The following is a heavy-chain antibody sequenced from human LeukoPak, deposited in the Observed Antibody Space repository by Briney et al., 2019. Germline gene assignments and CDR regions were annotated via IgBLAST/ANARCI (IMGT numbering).Heavy chain of an antibody. CDR3: AKNRWGSVATPES. V-gene: IGHV3-30*02. CDR1: GFSFSDYD. D-gene: IGHD5-12*01. Sequence: GGSLRLSCAASGFSFSDYDMHWVRQAPGKGLEWVTFIRYDGTNTYADSVKGRFTISRDNSKNTVYLQMNSLRTEDTALYYCAKNRWGSVATPESWGHGTLVTVSS. CDR2: IRYDGTNT. J-gene: IGHJ5*01.